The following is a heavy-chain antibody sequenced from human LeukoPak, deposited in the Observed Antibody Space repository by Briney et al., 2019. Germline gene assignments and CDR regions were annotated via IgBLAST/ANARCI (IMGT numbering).Heavy chain of an antibody. Sequence: GASVKVSCKASGYTFTGYYKHWVRQAPGQGLEWMGWINPNSGGTNYAQKFQGRVTMTRDTSISTAYMELSSLRSDDTAVYSCARGAAMAGTGQYFQHWGHGTLVTVSS. J-gene: IGHJ1*01. D-gene: IGHD6-19*01. CDR1: GYTFTGYY. V-gene: IGHV1-2*02. CDR2: INPNSGGT. CDR3: ARGAAMAGTGQYFQH.